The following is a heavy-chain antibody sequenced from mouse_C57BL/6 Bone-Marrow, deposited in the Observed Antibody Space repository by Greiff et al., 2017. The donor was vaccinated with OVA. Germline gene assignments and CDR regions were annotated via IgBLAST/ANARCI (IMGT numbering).Heavy chain of an antibody. J-gene: IGHJ4*01. CDR2: ISDGGSYT. V-gene: IGHV5-4*01. Sequence: SGFTFSSYAMSWVRQTPEKRLEWVATISDGGSYTYYPDNVKGRFTISRDNAKNNLYLQMSHLKSEDTAMYYCARTRTGYYAMDDWGQGTSVTVSS. D-gene: IGHD4-1*01. CDR3: ARTRTGYYAMDD. CDR1: GFTFSSYA.